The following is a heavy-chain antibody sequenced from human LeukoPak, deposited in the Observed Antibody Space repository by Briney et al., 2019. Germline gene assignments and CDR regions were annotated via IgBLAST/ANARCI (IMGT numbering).Heavy chain of an antibody. CDR3: AREGPYSDSSRSRFDY. J-gene: IGHJ4*02. V-gene: IGHV1-69*04. Sequence: SVKVSCEASGGTFSSYAISWVRQAPGQGLEWMGRIIPILGIANYAQKFQGRVTITADKSTSTAYMELSSLRSEDTAVYYCAREGPYSDSSRSRFDYWGQGTLVTVSS. D-gene: IGHD6-6*01. CDR2: IIPILGIA. CDR1: GGTFSSYA.